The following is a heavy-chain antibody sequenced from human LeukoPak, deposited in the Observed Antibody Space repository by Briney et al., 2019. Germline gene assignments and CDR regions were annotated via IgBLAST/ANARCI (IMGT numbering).Heavy chain of an antibody. CDR2: IYYSGRT. D-gene: IGHD6-19*01. Sequence: PSETLSLTCTVSGGSISSYYWSWIRQPPGKGLEWIGSIYYSGRTNYNPSLKSRVTISEDTSKNQFSLKLTSVTAADTAVYYCARSIAVAGNDAFDIWGRGTMVTVSS. CDR3: ARSIAVAGNDAFDI. CDR1: GGSISSYY. V-gene: IGHV4-59*01. J-gene: IGHJ3*02.